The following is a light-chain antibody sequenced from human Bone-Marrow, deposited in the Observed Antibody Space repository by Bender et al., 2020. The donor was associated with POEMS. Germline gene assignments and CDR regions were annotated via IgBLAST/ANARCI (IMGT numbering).Light chain of an antibody. V-gene: IGLV1-44*01. Sequence: QSVLTQPPSVSEAPGQRVTISCTGSTSNIGTVYDVLWYQHLPGTAPRLVVYSNYQRPSGVPARFSGSKSGTSASMAISDIQSEDEGDYYCSSWDDSLSGWVFGGGTKLTVL. CDR2: SNY. J-gene: IGLJ3*02. CDR1: TSNIGTVYD. CDR3: SSWDDSLSGWV.